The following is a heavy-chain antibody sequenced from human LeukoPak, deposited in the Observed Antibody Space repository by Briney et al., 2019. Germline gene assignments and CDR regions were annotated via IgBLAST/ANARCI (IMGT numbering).Heavy chain of an antibody. J-gene: IGHJ4*02. CDR2: IYATGST. CDR1: GGSISSYY. D-gene: IGHD6-19*01. V-gene: IGHV4-4*07. Sequence: SETLSLTCTVSGGSISSYYWNWIRQPAGKGLEWIGRIYATGSTNYNPSLKSRVTMSVDTSKNQFSLKLSSVTAADTAVYYCARGNPYSSAWSFDYGGQGTLVTVSS. CDR3: ARGNPYSSAWSFDY.